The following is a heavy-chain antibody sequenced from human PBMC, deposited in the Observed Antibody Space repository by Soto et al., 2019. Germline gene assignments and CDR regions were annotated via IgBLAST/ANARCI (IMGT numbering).Heavy chain of an antibody. D-gene: IGHD3-3*01. J-gene: IGHJ6*02. Sequence: ASVKVSCKASAYTFTSYGISWVRQAPGQGLEWMGWISAYNGNTNDAQKLQGRVTMTTGTSTSTAYMELRSLRSDDTAVYYCARRYYDFWSGYSDYYYYYGMDVWGQGTTVTV. CDR2: ISAYNGNT. CDR3: ARRYYDFWSGYSDYYYYYGMDV. V-gene: IGHV1-18*04. CDR1: AYTFTSYG.